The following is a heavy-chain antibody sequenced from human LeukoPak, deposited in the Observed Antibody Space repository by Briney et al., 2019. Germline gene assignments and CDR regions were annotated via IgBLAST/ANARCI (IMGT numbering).Heavy chain of an antibody. Sequence: PGGSLRLSCAASGFSFSSYWMHWVRQAPGKGLVWVSRINSDGSSTSYADSVKGRFTISRDNAKNTLYLQMNSLRAEDTAVYYCASNKELLGSYYFDYWGQGTLLTVSS. J-gene: IGHJ4*02. D-gene: IGHD1-26*01. CDR2: INSDGSST. CDR1: GFSFSSYW. V-gene: IGHV3-74*01. CDR3: ASNKELLGSYYFDY.